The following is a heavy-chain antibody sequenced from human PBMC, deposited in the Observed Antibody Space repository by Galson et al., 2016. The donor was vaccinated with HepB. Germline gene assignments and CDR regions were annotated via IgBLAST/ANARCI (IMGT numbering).Heavy chain of an antibody. CDR3: ARQAASGRRGWFDP. Sequence: SLRLSCAASGFTFSSYAMPWVRQAPGKGLEWVALMSFDGSDKYYADSVRGRFTISRDNSKSTLYLQMNSLRVDDTAVYYCARQAASGRRGWFDPWGQGTLVTVSS. CDR1: GFTFSSYA. CDR2: MSFDGSDK. J-gene: IGHJ5*02. D-gene: IGHD6-13*01. V-gene: IGHV3-30*04.